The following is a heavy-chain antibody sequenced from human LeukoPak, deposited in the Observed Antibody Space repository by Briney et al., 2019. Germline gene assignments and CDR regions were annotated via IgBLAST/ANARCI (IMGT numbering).Heavy chain of an antibody. CDR3: AKGGWDFWSGYSSFDY. J-gene: IGHJ4*02. V-gene: IGHV3-23*01. CDR1: GFTLRDFA. Sequence: PGGSLRLSCAASGFTLRDFAMSWVRQAPGKGLEWVSAISGSGDSTYYADSVKGRFTFSRDNSQNTLYLQMNSLRAEDTAIYYCAKGGWDFWSGYSSFDYWGQGTLVSVSS. D-gene: IGHD3-3*01. CDR2: ISGSGDST.